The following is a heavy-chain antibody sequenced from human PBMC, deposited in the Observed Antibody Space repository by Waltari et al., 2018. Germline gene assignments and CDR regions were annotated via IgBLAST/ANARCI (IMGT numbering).Heavy chain of an antibody. J-gene: IGHJ4*02. D-gene: IGHD3-10*01. Sequence: QLQLQESGPGLVKPSETLSLTCTVSGGSISSSSSYWGWIRQPPGKGVEWIGSIYYSGSTYYNPSLKSRVTISVDTSKNQFSLKLSSVTAADTAVYYCARLLWFGELSQFDYWGQGTLVTVSS. CDR2: IYYSGST. V-gene: IGHV4-39*01. CDR3: ARLLWFGELSQFDY. CDR1: GGSISSSSSY.